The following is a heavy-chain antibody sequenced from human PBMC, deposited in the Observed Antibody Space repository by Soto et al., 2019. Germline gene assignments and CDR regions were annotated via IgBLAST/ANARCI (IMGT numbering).Heavy chain of an antibody. CDR1: GYTFTSYG. J-gene: IGHJ4*02. D-gene: IGHD3-22*01. CDR3: ARNRGWPYYYDGSGYGNLNPHFDY. CDR2: ISAYNGNT. V-gene: IGHV1-18*01. Sequence: ASVKVSCKASGYTFTSYGISWVRQAPGQGLEWVGWISAYNGNTNYAQKLQGRVTMTTDTSTSTAYMELRSLRSDDTAVYYCARNRGWPYYYDGSGYGNLNPHFDYWGQGTLVTVSS.